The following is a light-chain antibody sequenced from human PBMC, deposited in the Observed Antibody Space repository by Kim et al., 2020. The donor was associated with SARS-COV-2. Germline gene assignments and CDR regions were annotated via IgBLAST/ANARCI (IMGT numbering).Light chain of an antibody. J-gene: IGKJ2*01. CDR1: QSLVHSNGDTY. Sequence: DVVMTQSPLSLPVTLGQPASISCRSSQSLVHSNGDTYLNWLQQRPGQSPRRLLYKISNRDSGVPDRFSGIGSGTDFTLKISRVEAEDVGVYYCMQGTHWPYTFGQGTKLEI. CDR2: KIS. V-gene: IGKV2-30*02. CDR3: MQGTHWPYT.